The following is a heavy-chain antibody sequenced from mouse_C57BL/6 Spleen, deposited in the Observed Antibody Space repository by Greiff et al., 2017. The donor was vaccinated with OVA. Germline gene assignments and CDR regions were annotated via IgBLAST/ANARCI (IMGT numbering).Heavy chain of an antibody. CDR1: GFNIKDYY. V-gene: IGHV14-2*01. CDR3: EYYGTRYFEV. CDR2: IVPEDGDT. Sequence: EVKLMESGAELVKPGASVKLSCTASGFNIKDYYMHWVKQRTEQGLEWIGRIVPEDGDTKYAPKFQGKATITADTSSNTAYLQLSSLTSEDTAVYYCEYYGTRYFEVWGKGTTVTVSS. J-gene: IGHJ1*03. D-gene: IGHD1-1*01.